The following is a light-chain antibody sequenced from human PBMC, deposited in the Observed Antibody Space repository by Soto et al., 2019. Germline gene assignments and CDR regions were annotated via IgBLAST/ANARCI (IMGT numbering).Light chain of an antibody. CDR1: QSISSY. J-gene: IGKJ1*01. CDR2: AAS. V-gene: IGKV1-39*01. CDR3: QQSYSTPRT. Sequence: DIQMTQSPSSLSASVGDRVTITCRASQSISSYINWYQQKPGKAPKLLIYAASSLQSGVPSRFSGSGSGTDFTLTISSLQPEDFATYYCQQSYSTPRTFGQGTNVDIK.